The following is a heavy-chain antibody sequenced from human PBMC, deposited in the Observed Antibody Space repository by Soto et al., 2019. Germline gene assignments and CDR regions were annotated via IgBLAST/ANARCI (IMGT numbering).Heavy chain of an antibody. CDR2: IKQDGSEK. Sequence: GGSLRLSCGASGFTFSSYWISWGRQAPGKGLEWVANIKQDGSEKYYVDSVKGRFTISRDNAKNSLYLQMNSLRAEDTAVYYCARDGRYYGSGSYLYWGQGTLVTVSS. D-gene: IGHD3-10*01. CDR3: ARDGRYYGSGSYLY. J-gene: IGHJ4*02. CDR1: GFTFSSYW. V-gene: IGHV3-7*01.